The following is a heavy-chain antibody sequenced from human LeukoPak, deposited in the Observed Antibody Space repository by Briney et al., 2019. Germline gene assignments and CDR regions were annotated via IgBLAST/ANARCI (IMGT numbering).Heavy chain of an antibody. D-gene: IGHD3-16*02. Sequence: SETLSLTCTVSGGSISSYYWSWIRQPPGKGLEWIGYIYYSGSTNYNPSLESRVTISVDTSKNQFSLKLSSVTAADTAVYYCARLFRDYVWGSYRYSYFDYWGQGTLVTVSS. CDR2: IYYSGST. CDR3: ARLFRDYVWGSYRYSYFDY. CDR1: GGSISSYY. V-gene: IGHV4-59*01. J-gene: IGHJ4*02.